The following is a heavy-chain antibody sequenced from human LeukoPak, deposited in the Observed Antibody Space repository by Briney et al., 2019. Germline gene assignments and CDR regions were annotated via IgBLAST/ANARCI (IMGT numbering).Heavy chain of an antibody. CDR3: AGSYDILTVYNY. Sequence: GGSLRLSCAASGFTFDGYAMHWVRQAPGKGLQWVSGISWIGGSIGYADSVRGRFTISRDNAKNSLYLQMNSLRAEDTAVYYCAGSYDILTVYNYWGQGTLVTGSS. D-gene: IGHD3-9*01. J-gene: IGHJ4*02. CDR2: ISWIGGSI. CDR1: GFTFDGYA. V-gene: IGHV3-9*01.